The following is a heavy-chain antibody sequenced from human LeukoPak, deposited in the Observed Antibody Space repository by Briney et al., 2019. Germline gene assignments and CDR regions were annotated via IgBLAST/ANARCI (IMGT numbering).Heavy chain of an antibody. D-gene: IGHD5-18*01. J-gene: IGHJ6*03. Sequence: PSETLSLTCTVSGGSISSSSYYWGWIRQPPGKGLEWIGSIYYSGSTYYNPSLKSRVTISVDTSKNQFSLKLSSVTAADTAVYYCARVDTAREHYYMDVWGKGTTVTVSS. V-gene: IGHV4-39*07. CDR2: IYYSGST. CDR3: ARVDTAREHYYMDV. CDR1: GGSISSSSYY.